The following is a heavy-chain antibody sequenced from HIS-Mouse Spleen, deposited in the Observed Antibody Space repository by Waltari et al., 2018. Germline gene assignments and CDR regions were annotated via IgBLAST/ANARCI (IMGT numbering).Heavy chain of an antibody. V-gene: IGHV3-30*18. CDR2: ISYDGSNK. CDR3: AKASSGWLDY. J-gene: IGHJ4*02. Sequence: QVQLVESGGGVVQPGGSLRLSCAASGFTFSSYGMHWVRQAPGKGLEGVAVISYDGSNKYYADSVKGRFTISRDNSKNTLYLQMNSLRAEDTAVYYCAKASSGWLDYWGQGTLVTVSS. CDR1: GFTFSSYG. D-gene: IGHD6-19*01.